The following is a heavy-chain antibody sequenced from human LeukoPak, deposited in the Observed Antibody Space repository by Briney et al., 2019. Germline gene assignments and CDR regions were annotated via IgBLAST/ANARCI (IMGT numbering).Heavy chain of an antibody. J-gene: IGHJ5*02. V-gene: IGHV3-7*01. CDR3: AKPGIAAAQEGNWFDP. CDR2: IKGDDSAR. D-gene: IGHD6-13*01. Sequence: GGSLRLSCAASGFTFSTYWMAWVRQAPGKGLEWVANIKGDDSARHQADSVKGRFTISRDNSKNTLYLQMNSLRAEDTAVYYCAKPGIAAAQEGNWFDPWGQGTLVTVSS. CDR1: GFTFSTYW.